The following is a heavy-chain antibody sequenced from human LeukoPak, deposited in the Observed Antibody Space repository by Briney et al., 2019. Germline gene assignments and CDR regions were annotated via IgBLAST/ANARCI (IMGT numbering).Heavy chain of an antibody. V-gene: IGHV3-48*03. J-gene: IGHJ4*02. CDR2: ISSSGSTI. CDR1: GFTFDDYG. D-gene: IGHD3-22*01. CDR3: ARRPYYYDSLDY. Sequence: QSGGSLRLSCAASGFTFDDYGMSWVRQAPGKGLERVSYISSSGSTIYYADSVKGRFTISRDNAKNSLYLQMNSLRAEDTAVYYCARRPYYYDSLDYWGQGTLVTVSS.